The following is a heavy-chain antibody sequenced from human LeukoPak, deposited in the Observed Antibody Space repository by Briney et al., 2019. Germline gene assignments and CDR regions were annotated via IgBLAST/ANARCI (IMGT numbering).Heavy chain of an antibody. Sequence: PGGSLRLSCAASGFTFSNYGMHWVRQAPGKGPEWVALISYDGSNKYYADSVKGRFTISRDNSKNTLYLQMNSLRAEDTAVYYCAREGVYCSGGSCYPYYFDYWGQGTLVTVSS. CDR3: AREGVYCSGGSCYPYYFDY. CDR2: ISYDGSNK. V-gene: IGHV3-30*03. CDR1: GFTFSNYG. J-gene: IGHJ4*02. D-gene: IGHD2-15*01.